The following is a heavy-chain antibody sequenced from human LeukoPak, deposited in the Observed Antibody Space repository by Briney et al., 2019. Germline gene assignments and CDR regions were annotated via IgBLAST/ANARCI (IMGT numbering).Heavy chain of an antibody. CDR1: GFTFSSYA. Sequence: GGSLRLSCAASGFTFSSYALHWVRQAPGKGLEWVAVISYDGSNKYFADSVKGRFTISRDNSKNTLYLQMNSLRAEDTAIYYCAREREVRLRRIFDYWGQGALVTVSS. CDR3: AREREVRLRRIFDY. V-gene: IGHV3-30-3*01. D-gene: IGHD3-10*01. CDR2: ISYDGSNK. J-gene: IGHJ4*02.